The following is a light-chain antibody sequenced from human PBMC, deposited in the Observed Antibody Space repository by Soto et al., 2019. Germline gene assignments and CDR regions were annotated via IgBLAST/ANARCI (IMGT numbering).Light chain of an antibody. Sequence: EIVLTQSPGTLSLSPGERVTLSCRASQSVSSSYLAWYQQKPGQAPRLVIYGASSRATGIPDRFSGSGSGTDFTLTISRLEPEDFAVYYCQQYGSSRTFGQGTKVEIK. CDR1: QSVSSSY. J-gene: IGKJ1*01. V-gene: IGKV3-20*01. CDR3: QQYGSSRT. CDR2: GAS.